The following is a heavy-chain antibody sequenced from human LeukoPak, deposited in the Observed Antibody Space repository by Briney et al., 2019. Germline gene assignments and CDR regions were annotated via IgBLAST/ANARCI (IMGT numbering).Heavy chain of an antibody. Sequence: ASVKVSCKASGYTFTSYGISWVRQAPGQGLEWMGWISAYNGNTNYAQKLQGRATMTTDTSTSTAYMELRSLRSDDTAVYYCARAVVVTVRGYYGMDVWGQGTTVTVSS. CDR3: ARAVVVTVRGYYGMDV. CDR2: ISAYNGNT. CDR1: GYTFTSYG. D-gene: IGHD2-21*02. V-gene: IGHV1-18*01. J-gene: IGHJ6*02.